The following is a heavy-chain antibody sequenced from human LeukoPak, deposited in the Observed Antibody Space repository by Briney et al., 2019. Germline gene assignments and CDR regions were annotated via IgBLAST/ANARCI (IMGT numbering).Heavy chain of an antibody. D-gene: IGHD4-23*01. CDR3: ARFPPSRWT. Sequence: GSLRLSCVVSGFSVSSNYMSWIRQPPGKGLEWIGEINHSGSTNYNPSLKSRVTISVDTSKNQFSLKLSSVTAADTAVYYCARFPPSRWTWGQGTLVTVSS. J-gene: IGHJ5*02. CDR1: GFSVSSNY. CDR2: INHSGST. V-gene: IGHV4-34*01.